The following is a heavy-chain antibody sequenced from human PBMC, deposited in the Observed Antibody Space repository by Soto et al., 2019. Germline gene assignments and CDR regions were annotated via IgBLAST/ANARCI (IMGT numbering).Heavy chain of an antibody. V-gene: IGHV4-39*01. Sequence: SETLSLTCTVSGGSISSSSYYWGWIRQPPGKGLEWIGSIYYSGSTYYNPSLKSRVTISVDTSKNQFSLKLSSVTAADTAVYYCAAPRYCSGGSCFGDFDYWGQGTLVTVSS. CDR1: GGSISSSSYY. J-gene: IGHJ4*02. CDR3: AAPRYCSGGSCFGDFDY. D-gene: IGHD2-15*01. CDR2: IYYSGST.